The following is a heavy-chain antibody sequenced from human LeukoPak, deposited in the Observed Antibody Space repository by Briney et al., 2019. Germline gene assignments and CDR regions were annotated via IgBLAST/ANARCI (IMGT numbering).Heavy chain of an antibody. Sequence: SETLSLTCTVSGASISSGHYYWTWIRQRPGEGLEWIGLISNSGDTYYNPSLKCRVTISIEMSKNQFSLRLTSVTAADTALYYCGRDRVYSGSSATDYWGQGTLVTVSS. J-gene: IGHJ4*02. D-gene: IGHD1-26*01. CDR3: GRDRVYSGSSATDY. V-gene: IGHV4-31*03. CDR1: GASISSGHYY. CDR2: ISNSGDT.